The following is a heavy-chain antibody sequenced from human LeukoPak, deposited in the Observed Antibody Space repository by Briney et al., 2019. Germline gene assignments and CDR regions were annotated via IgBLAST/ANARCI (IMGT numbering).Heavy chain of an antibody. CDR3: ARRVAARRAGWFDP. CDR2: INHSGST. D-gene: IGHD6-6*01. J-gene: IGHJ5*02. CDR1: GGSLSGYY. V-gene: IGHV4-34*01. Sequence: SETLSLTCAVYGGSLSGYYWSWIRQPPGKGLEWIGEINHSGSTNYNPSLKSRVTISVDTSKNQFSLKLSSVTAADTAVYYCARRVAARRAGWFDPWGQGTLVTVSS.